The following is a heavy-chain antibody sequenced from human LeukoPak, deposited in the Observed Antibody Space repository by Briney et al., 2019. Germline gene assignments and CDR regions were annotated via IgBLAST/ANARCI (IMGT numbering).Heavy chain of an antibody. CDR3: ARAYGNDAFDI. J-gene: IGHJ3*02. D-gene: IGHD4-17*01. V-gene: IGHV4-39*07. CDR1: GGSISSSSYY. CDR2: IYHSVST. Sequence: SETLSLTCTVSGGSISSSSYYWGWIRQPPGKGLEWIGSIYHSVSTYYNPSLKSRVTISVDTSKNQFSLKLSSVTAADTAVYYCARAYGNDAFDIWGQGTMVTVSS.